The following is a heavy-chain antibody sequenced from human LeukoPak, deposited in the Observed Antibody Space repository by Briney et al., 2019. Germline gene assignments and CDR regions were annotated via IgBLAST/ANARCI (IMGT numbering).Heavy chain of an antibody. D-gene: IGHD3-3*01. V-gene: IGHV1-2*02. CDR3: ARGLVYYDFWSGYFDY. CDR1: GYTFTGYY. J-gene: IGHJ4*02. Sequence: GASVKVSCKASGYTFTGYYMHWVRQAPGQGLEWMGWINPNSGGTNYAQKFQGRVTMTRDTSISTAYMELSRLRSDDTAVYYCARGLVYYDFWSGYFDYWGQGTLVTVSS. CDR2: INPNSGGT.